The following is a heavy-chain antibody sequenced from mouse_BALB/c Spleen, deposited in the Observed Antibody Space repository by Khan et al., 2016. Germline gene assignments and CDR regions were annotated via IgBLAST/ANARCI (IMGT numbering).Heavy chain of an antibody. CDR2: ISYSGIV. J-gene: IGHJ1*01. CDR1: GYSITSDYA. Sequence: VQLKESGPGLVKPSQSLSLTCTVTGYSITSDYAWNWIRQFPGNKLEWMGYISYSGIVSYNPSLKSRISITRDTFQNQFFLQLNSVTSEDTATYYGSRLFPWYFDVWGAGTTVTVSS. V-gene: IGHV3-2*02. CDR3: SRLFPWYFDV.